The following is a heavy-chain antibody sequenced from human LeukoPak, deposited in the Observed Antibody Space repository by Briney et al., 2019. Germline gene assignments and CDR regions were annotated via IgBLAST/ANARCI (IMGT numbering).Heavy chain of an antibody. Sequence: PSETPSLTCTVSDGSLINYFWTWIRRPAGKGLEWIGLVYTSGSTYYNPSLKSRVTISVDTSKNQFSLKLSSVTAADTAVYYCARARATIASFFDYWGQGTLVTVSS. D-gene: IGHD5-12*01. J-gene: IGHJ4*02. V-gene: IGHV4-4*07. CDR3: ARARATIASFFDY. CDR2: VYTSGST. CDR1: DGSLINYF.